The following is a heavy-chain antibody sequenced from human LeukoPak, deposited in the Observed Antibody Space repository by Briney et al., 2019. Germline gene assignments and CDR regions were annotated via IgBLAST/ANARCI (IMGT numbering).Heavy chain of an antibody. J-gene: IGHJ4*02. D-gene: IGHD5-18*01. CDR1: GGSFSGYY. V-gene: IGHV4-34*01. CDR3: ARAVKGRYSYGYVY. Sequence: PSETLSLTCAVYGGSFSGYYWSWLRQPPGKGLEWIGEVNHSGSTNYNPSLKSRVTISVDTSKNQFSLKLSSVTAADTAVYYCARAVKGRYSYGYVYWGQGTLVTVSS. CDR2: VNHSGST.